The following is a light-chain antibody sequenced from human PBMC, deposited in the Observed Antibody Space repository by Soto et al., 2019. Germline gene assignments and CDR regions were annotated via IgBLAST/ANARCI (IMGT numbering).Light chain of an antibody. V-gene: IGLV1-40*01. CDR1: SSYIGAGYD. Sequence: QSVLTQPPSVSGAPGQRVTISCTGTSSYIGAGYDVHWYQQLPGTAPKLLIYGNSNRPSGVPDRFSGSKSGTSVSLAITGLQAEDEADYYCQSYDSSLSGSVFGGGTPLTVL. CDR2: GNS. CDR3: QSYDSSLSGSV. J-gene: IGLJ3*02.